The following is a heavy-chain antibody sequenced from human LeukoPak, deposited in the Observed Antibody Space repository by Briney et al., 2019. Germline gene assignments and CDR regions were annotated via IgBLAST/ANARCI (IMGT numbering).Heavy chain of an antibody. V-gene: IGHV1-46*01. CDR1: GYTFTSYY. CDR3: AAAGIVGATLRYFDY. CDR2: INPSGGST. D-gene: IGHD1-26*01. Sequence: ASVKVSCKASGYTFTSYYMHWVRQAPGQGLEWMGIINPSGGSTSYAQKFQERVTITRDMSTSTAYMELSSLRSEDTAVYYCAAAGIVGATLRYFDYWGQGTLVTVSS. J-gene: IGHJ4*02.